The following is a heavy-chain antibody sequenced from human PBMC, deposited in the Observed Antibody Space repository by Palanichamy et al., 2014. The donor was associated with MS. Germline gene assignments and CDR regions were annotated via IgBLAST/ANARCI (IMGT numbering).Heavy chain of an antibody. J-gene: IGHJ4*02. CDR1: GGFINSGGYY. Sequence: QVQLQESGPGLVKPSQTLSLTCTVSGGFINSGGYYWSWIRQPAGKGLEWIERIDSRGSADYSPYLKSRVTISVDSSKTQFSLKLSSVTAADTAVYYCARGEEFSSGLAYWGQGTLVTVSS. CDR3: ARGEEFSSGLAY. D-gene: IGHD3-22*01. V-gene: IGHV4-61*02. CDR2: IDSRGSA.